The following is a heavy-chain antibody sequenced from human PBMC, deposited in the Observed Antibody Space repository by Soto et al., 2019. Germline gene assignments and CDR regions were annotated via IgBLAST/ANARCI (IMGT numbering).Heavy chain of an antibody. D-gene: IGHD3-22*01. CDR3: ARAHDSSGYYMFSIGY. V-gene: IGHV3-30-3*01. J-gene: IGHJ4*02. CDR1: GFTFRNYA. CDR2: ISYDGSNK. Sequence: QVQLVESGGGVVQPGRSLRLSCAASGFTFRNYAMHWVRQAPGKGLEWVAVISYDGSNKYYADSVKGRFTISRDNSKNTLYLPMNSLRAEDTAVYYCARAHDSSGYYMFSIGYWGQGTLVTVSS.